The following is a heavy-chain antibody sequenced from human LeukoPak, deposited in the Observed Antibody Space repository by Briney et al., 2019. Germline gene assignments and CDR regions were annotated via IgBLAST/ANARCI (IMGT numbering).Heavy chain of an antibody. Sequence: ASVKVSCKASVYTFTSYYMHWVRQAPGQGLEWMGIINPSGGSTSYAQKFQGRVTMTRDTSTSTVYMELSSLRSEDTAVYYSASCSWGYYDSSGYFLNYYYYMDVWGKGTTVTVSS. CDR2: INPSGGST. CDR1: VYTFTSYY. CDR3: ASCSWGYYDSSGYFLNYYYYMDV. V-gene: IGHV1-46*01. D-gene: IGHD3-22*01. J-gene: IGHJ6*03.